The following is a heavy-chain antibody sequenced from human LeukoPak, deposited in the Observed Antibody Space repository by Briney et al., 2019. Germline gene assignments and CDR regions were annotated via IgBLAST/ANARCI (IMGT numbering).Heavy chain of an antibody. CDR1: GGSISSSSYY. CDR3: ARERDSSSSSRGGAFDI. J-gene: IGHJ3*02. D-gene: IGHD6-6*01. CDR2: IYYSGST. Sequence: SETLSLTCTVSGGSISSSSYYWGWIRQPPGKGLEWIGSIYYSGSTYYNPSLKSRVTISVDTSKNQFSLKLSSVTAADTAVYYCARERDSSSSSRGGAFDIWGQGTMVTVSS. V-gene: IGHV4-39*02.